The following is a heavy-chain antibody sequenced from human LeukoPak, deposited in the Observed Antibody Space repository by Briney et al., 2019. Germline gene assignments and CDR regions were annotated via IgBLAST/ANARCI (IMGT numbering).Heavy chain of an antibody. CDR1: GYVFTTSG. J-gene: IGHJ4*02. CDR3: ARDQGIFYLDY. D-gene: IGHD3-3*01. CDR2: ISAYTGTT. V-gene: IGHV1-18*01. Sequence: ASVKVSCKTSGYVFTTSGISWVRQAPGQGLEWVGWISAYTGTTNSAEKFQGRVTMTTDTSTNTAFMELRSLGFDDTAVYFCARDQGIFYLDYWGQGTLVTVSS.